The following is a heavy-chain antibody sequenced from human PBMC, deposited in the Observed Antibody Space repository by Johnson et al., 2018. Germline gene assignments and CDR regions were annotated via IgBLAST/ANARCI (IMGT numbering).Heavy chain of an antibody. D-gene: IGHD1-26*01. CDR3: ANLPRSLDPGSYWWWYFDL. Sequence: EVQLVETGGGLVQPGGSLRLSCAASGFTFSTYAMSWVRQAPGKGLEWVSTISGSGGSTYYADSVRGRFTIPRDKSKNTRSLQMNSLRAEDTAVYYCANLPRSLDPGSYWWWYFDLWGRGTLVTVSS. CDR2: ISGSGGST. J-gene: IGHJ2*01. V-gene: IGHV3-23*04. CDR1: GFTFSTYA.